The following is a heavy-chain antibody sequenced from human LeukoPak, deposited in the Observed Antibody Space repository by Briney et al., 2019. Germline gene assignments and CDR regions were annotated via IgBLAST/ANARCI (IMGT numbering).Heavy chain of an antibody. CDR1: GFTFSNYW. CDR2: INSDGSST. Sequence: QAGGSLRLSCAASGFTFSNYWIHWVRQAPGKGLVWVSRINSDGSSTSYADSVKGRFTISRDNAKNTLYLQMNSLRGDDTAVYYCARGCIPKQWLAGFDYWGQGTLVTVSS. D-gene: IGHD6-19*01. CDR3: ARGCIPKQWLAGFDY. V-gene: IGHV3-74*01. J-gene: IGHJ4*02.